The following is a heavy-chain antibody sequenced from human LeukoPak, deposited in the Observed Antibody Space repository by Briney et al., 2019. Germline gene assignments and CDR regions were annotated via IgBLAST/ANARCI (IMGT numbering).Heavy chain of an antibody. Sequence: SETLSLTCTVSGGSISSYYWSWIRQPPGKGLEWIGYIYHSGSTNYNPSLKSRATISEDTSKNQFSLKLSSVTAADTAVYYCARDLAAAGTIDPWGQGTQVTVSS. V-gene: IGHV4-59*01. D-gene: IGHD6-13*01. CDR2: IYHSGST. J-gene: IGHJ5*02. CDR1: GGSISSYY. CDR3: ARDLAAAGTIDP.